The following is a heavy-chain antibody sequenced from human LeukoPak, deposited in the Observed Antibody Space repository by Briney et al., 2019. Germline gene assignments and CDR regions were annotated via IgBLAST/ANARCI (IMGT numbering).Heavy chain of an antibody. Sequence: PGGSLRLSCAVSGFTVSSNYMSWVRQAPGKGLEWVSVLYNDGSTYYTDSVKGRFTISRYNSKNPLYLQVNSLRAEDTAVYYCARVAGTTLAFDIWGQGTMVTVSS. CDR1: GFTVSSNY. D-gene: IGHD1-1*01. J-gene: IGHJ3*02. V-gene: IGHV3-53*01. CDR2: LYNDGST. CDR3: ARVAGTTLAFDI.